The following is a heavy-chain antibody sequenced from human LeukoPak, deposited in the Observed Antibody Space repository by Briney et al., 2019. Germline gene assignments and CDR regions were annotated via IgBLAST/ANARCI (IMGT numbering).Heavy chain of an antibody. D-gene: IGHD5-18*01. Sequence: ASVKVSCKASGYTFTGYYMHWVRQAPGQGLGWMGWINPNSGGTNYAQKFQGRVAMTRDTSISTAYMELSRLRSDDTAVYYCARGSGYSPSYYFDYWGQGTLVTVSS. CDR2: INPNSGGT. CDR1: GYTFTGYY. V-gene: IGHV1-2*02. CDR3: ARGSGYSPSYYFDY. J-gene: IGHJ4*02.